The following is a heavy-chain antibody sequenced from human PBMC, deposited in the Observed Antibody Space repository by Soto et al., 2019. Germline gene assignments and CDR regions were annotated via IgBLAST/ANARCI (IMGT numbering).Heavy chain of an antibody. J-gene: IGHJ4*02. V-gene: IGHV3-7*01. D-gene: IGHD2-2*01. CDR3: ARPLRNIVVVQAAWDY. Sequence: EVQLVESGGGLVQPGGSLRLSCAASGFTFSSYWMSWVRHAPGKGLEWVANIKQDGSEKYYVDSVKGRFTISRDNAQNSLYLQMNSLRAEDTAVYYCARPLRNIVVVQAAWDYGGQGTLVTVSS. CDR1: GFTFSSYW. CDR2: IKQDGSEK.